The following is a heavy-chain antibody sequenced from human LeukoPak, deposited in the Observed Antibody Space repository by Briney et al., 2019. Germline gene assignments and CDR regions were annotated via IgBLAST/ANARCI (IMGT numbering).Heavy chain of an antibody. J-gene: IGHJ5*02. V-gene: IGHV4-4*02. CDR1: GGSISSSNW. D-gene: IGHD2-15*01. CDR3: AREVVAASYNWFDP. CDR2: IYHSGST. Sequence: PSETLSLTCAVSGGSISSSNWWSWVRQPPGKGLEWIGYIYHSGSTYYNPSLKSRVTISVDRSKNQFSLKLSSVTAADTAVYYCAREVVAASYNWFDPWGQGTLVTVSS.